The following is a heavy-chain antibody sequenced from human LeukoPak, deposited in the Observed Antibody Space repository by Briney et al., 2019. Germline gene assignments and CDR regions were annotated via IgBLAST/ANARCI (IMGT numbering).Heavy chain of an antibody. V-gene: IGHV4-34*01. Sequence: SETLSLTCAVYGGSFSGYYWSWIRQPPGKGLEWIGEINHSGSTNYNPSLKSRVTISVGTSKNQFSLKLSSVTAADTAVYYCARGVSGSYGDNFDYWGQGTLVTVSS. CDR3: ARGVSGSYGDNFDY. D-gene: IGHD1-26*01. CDR2: INHSGST. CDR1: GGSFSGYY. J-gene: IGHJ4*02.